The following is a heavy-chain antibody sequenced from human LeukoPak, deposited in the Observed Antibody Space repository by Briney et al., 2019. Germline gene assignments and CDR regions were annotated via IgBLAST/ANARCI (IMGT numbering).Heavy chain of an antibody. Sequence: SETLSLTCTASGGSISSYYWGWIRQPPGKGLEWIGYIYYSGSTNYNPSLKSRVTISVDTSKNQFSLKLSSVTAADTAVYYCATRARGSDYWGQGTLVTVSS. V-gene: IGHV4-59*01. CDR1: GGSISSYY. CDR2: IYYSGST. J-gene: IGHJ4*02. CDR3: ATRARGSDY.